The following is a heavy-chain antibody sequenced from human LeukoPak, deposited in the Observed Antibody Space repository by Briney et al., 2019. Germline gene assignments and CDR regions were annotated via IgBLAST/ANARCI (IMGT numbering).Heavy chain of an antibody. D-gene: IGHD2/OR15-2a*01. Sequence: GRSLRLSCAASGFTFSNYAMHWVRQAPGKGLEWVAVISYDGSNKYYADSVKGRFTISRDNSKNTLYLQMNSLRAEDTAVYYCARLGPEYYFDYWGQGTLVTVSS. J-gene: IGHJ4*02. V-gene: IGHV3-30*04. CDR3: ARLGPEYYFDY. CDR2: ISYDGSNK. CDR1: GFTFSNYA.